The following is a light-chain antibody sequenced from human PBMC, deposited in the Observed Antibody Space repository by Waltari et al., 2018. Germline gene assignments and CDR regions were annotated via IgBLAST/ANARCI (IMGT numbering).Light chain of an antibody. CDR3: QQYADPPLT. Sequence: DIQMTQSPSSVSASVGDGVTITCRASQDISSWLAWYQQKPGKAPNLLIYDVSIRATGVPDRFSGSGSGTDFTLTIDRLEPEDFAVYYCQQYADPPLTFGGGSRVEI. V-gene: IGKV1-12*01. CDR2: DVS. J-gene: IGKJ4*01. CDR1: QDISSW.